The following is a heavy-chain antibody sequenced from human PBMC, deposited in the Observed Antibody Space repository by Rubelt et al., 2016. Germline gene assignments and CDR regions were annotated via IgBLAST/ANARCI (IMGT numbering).Heavy chain of an antibody. Sequence: QVQLVQSGAEVKKPGSSVKVSCKASGGTFSSYAISWVRQAPGQGLEWMGRIIPILGIANDALKFPGRGTITADKSTSPAYMELSSLRSEDTAVYYCARDSSYGLNDYWCQGTLVTVSS. J-gene: IGHJ4*02. D-gene: IGHD4-17*01. V-gene: IGHV1-69*04. CDR3: ARDSSYGLNDY. CDR2: IIPILGIA. CDR1: GGTFSSYA.